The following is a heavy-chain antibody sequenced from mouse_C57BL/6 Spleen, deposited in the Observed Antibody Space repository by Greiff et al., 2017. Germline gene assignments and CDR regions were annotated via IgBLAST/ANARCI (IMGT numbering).Heavy chain of an antibody. J-gene: IGHJ4*01. D-gene: IGHD1-1*02. CDR2: IGPADGDT. CDR1: GYTFNNYW. V-gene: IGHV1-50*01. Sequence: QVQLQQSGAELVKPGASVKLSCTASGYTFNNYWMQWVKQRPGQGLEWIGVIGPADGDTNYNYKFKGKATMTVDTSSSTAYMQLSSLTSEDTAVYYCAGGIGGCIFYALCDWGQGISVTVS. CDR3: AGGIGGCIFYALCD.